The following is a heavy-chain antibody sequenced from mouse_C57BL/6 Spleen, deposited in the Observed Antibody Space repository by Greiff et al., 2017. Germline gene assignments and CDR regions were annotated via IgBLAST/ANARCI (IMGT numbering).Heavy chain of an antibody. CDR1: GFTFSDYG. J-gene: IGHJ3*01. D-gene: IGHD1-1*01. Sequence: EVQVVESGGGLVKPGGSLKLSCAASGFTFSDYGMHWVRQAPEKGLAWVAYISSGSSTIYYADTVKGRFTISRDNAKNTLFLQMTSLRSEDTAMYYCARDYGSSYLAYWGQGTLVTVSA. CDR3: ARDYGSSYLAY. CDR2: ISSGSSTI. V-gene: IGHV5-17*01.